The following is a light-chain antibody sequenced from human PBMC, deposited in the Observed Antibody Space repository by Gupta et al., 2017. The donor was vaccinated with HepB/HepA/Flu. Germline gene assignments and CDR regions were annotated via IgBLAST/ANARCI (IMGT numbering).Light chain of an antibody. CDR2: SVS. J-gene: IGKJ1*01. CDR3: QRSYICRT. Sequence: IQLIQSPSSLSASVGDRVTSTCRESQGISSYLNWYQQKPGKAPKLMIYSVSRGKSGVPSRFSGSGYATDFTLTSSRRQHVDFADYYGQRSYICRTFGQGTKVEIK. V-gene: IGKV1-39*01. CDR1: QGISSY.